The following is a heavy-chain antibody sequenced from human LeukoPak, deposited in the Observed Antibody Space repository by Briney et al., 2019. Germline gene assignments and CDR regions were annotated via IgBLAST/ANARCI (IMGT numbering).Heavy chain of an antibody. D-gene: IGHD2-15*01. CDR1: EGTFSSYA. J-gene: IGHJ5*02. CDR2: IIPILGIA. Sequence: ASVKVSCKASEGTFSSYAISWVRQAPGQGLEWMGRIIPILGIANYAQKFQGRVTITADKSTSTAYMELSSLRSEDTAVYYCARVSGNDIVAAFDPWGQGTLVTVSS. CDR3: ARVSGNDIVAAFDP. V-gene: IGHV1-69*04.